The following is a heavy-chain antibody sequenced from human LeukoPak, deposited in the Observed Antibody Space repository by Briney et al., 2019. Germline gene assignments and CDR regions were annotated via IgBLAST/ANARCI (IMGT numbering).Heavy chain of an antibody. D-gene: IGHD3-22*01. CDR1: GYTFTSYD. CDR3: AITAYYYDSSGYYYECFDL. CDR2: MNPNSGNT. Sequence: GASVKVSCKASGYTFTSYDINWVRQATGQGLEWMGWMNPNSGNTGYAQKFQGRVTMTRNTSISTAYMELSSLRSEDTAVYYCAITAYYYDSSGYYYECFDLWGRGTLVTVSS. V-gene: IGHV1-8*01. J-gene: IGHJ2*01.